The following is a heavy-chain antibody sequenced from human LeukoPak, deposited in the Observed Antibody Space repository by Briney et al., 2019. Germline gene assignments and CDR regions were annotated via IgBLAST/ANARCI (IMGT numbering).Heavy chain of an antibody. D-gene: IGHD2-2*01. J-gene: IGHJ4*02. Sequence: GGSLRLSCAASGFTFSSYSMNWVRQAPGKGLECISYISSSGGTIYYADSVKGRFTISRDNAKKSLYLQMNSLRAEDTAVYYCARTSSAVDFDYWGQGTQVTVSS. CDR3: ARTSSAVDFDY. CDR1: GFTFSSYS. V-gene: IGHV3-48*04. CDR2: ISSSGGTI.